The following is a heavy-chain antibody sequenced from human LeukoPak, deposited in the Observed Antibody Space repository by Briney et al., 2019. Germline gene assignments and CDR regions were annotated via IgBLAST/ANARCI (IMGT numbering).Heavy chain of an antibody. D-gene: IGHD6-6*01. CDR2: IYYSGST. J-gene: IGHJ5*02. CDR3: ARLEYSNNWFDP. CDR1: GGSISSSSYY. V-gene: IGHV4-39*01. Sequence: SETLSLTCTVSGGSISSSSYYWGWIRQPPGKGLEWIGSIYYSGSTYYNPSLKSQVTISVDTSKNQFSLKLSSVTAADTAVYYCARLEYSNNWFDPWGQGTLVTVSS.